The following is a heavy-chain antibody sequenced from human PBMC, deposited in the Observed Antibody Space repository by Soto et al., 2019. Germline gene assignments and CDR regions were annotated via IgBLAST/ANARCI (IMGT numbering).Heavy chain of an antibody. CDR1: GDSIVYYY. V-gene: IGHV4-59*01. Sequence: PSETLSLTCSVPGDSIVYYYWSWIRQPPGKGLEWIGYIYYSGSTNYNPSLKSRVTISVDTSKNQFSLKLSSVTAADTDVYYCAREWYSSRGGWCDSWGQGTLVTVSS. CDR2: IYYSGST. CDR3: AREWYSSRGGWCDS. J-gene: IGHJ5*01. D-gene: IGHD6-13*01.